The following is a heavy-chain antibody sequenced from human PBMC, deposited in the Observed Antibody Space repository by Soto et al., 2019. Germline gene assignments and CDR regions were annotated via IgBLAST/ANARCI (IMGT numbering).Heavy chain of an antibody. CDR2: IYYSGST. V-gene: IGHV4-61*08. Sequence: SETVSLTCTVSGGSVSSGGYYWSWIRQPPGKGLEWIGYIYYSGSTNYNPSLKSRVTISVDTSKNQFSLKLSSVTAAGTAVYYCARSAAGTPPFDYWGQGNLVTAPQ. J-gene: IGHJ4*02. CDR1: GGSVSSGGYY. CDR3: ARSAAGTPPFDY. D-gene: IGHD6-13*01.